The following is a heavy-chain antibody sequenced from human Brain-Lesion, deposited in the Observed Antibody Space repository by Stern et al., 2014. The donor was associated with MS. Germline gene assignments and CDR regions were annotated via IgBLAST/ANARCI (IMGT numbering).Heavy chain of an antibody. D-gene: IGHD2-2*01. J-gene: IGHJ6*02. V-gene: IGHV4-61*02. CDR3: ARGRVVPGFQYYATDV. Sequence: VQLVESGPGLVKPSQTLSLSCTVSGGSISSGGYYWSWIRPPAGKGLEWIGRIFNTGSTSYNPSLKRRVTISIDTSKNQFSWRLNPMTAADTAVYYCARGRVVPGFQYYATDVWGQGTTVIVSS. CDR2: IFNTGST. CDR1: GGSISSGGYY.